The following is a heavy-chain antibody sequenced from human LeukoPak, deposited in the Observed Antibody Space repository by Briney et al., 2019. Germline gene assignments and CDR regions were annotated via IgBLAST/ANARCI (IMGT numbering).Heavy chain of an antibody. CDR2: IIPILGIA. V-gene: IGHV1-69*04. J-gene: IGHJ6*02. Sequence: ASVKVSCKASGGTCSSYAISLVRQAPGQGLEWMGRIIPILGIANYAQKFQGRVTITADKSTSTAYMELSSLRSEDTAVYYCARELNDYGDYYYGMDVWGLGTAVTVSS. CDR3: ARELNDYGDYYYGMDV. D-gene: IGHD4-17*01. CDR1: GGTCSSYA.